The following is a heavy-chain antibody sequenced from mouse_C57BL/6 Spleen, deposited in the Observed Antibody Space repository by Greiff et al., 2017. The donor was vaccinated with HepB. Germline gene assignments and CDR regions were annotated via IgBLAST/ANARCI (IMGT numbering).Heavy chain of an antibody. CDR3: ASSGGRSYWYFDV. CDR1: GYTFTSYW. D-gene: IGHD3-1*01. J-gene: IGHJ1*03. CDR2: IDPSDSYT. Sequence: QVQLQQPGAELVMPGASVKLSCKASGYTFTSYWMHWVKQRPGQGLEWIGEIDPSDSYTNYNQKFKGKSTLTVDKSSSTAYMQLSSLTSEDSAVYYCASSGGRSYWYFDVWGTGTTVTVSS. V-gene: IGHV1-69*01.